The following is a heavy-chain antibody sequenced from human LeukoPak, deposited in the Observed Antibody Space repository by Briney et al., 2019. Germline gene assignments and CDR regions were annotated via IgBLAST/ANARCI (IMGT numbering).Heavy chain of an antibody. CDR3: ARDGDIVATNSDY. D-gene: IGHD5-12*01. Sequence: GGSLRLSCAASGFTFSSYAMSWVRQAPGKGLEWVSAISGSGGSTYYADSVKGRFTISRDNSKNTLYLQMNSLRSDDTAVYYCARDGDIVATNSDYWGQGTLVTVSS. J-gene: IGHJ4*02. V-gene: IGHV3-23*01. CDR2: ISGSGGST. CDR1: GFTFSSYA.